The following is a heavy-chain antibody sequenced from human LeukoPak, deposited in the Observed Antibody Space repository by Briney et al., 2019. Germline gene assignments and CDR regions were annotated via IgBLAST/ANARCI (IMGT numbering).Heavy chain of an antibody. CDR3: ASTPIVATTFYYYYMDV. D-gene: IGHD5-12*01. CDR2: IYYSGST. J-gene: IGHJ6*03. V-gene: IGHV4-39*07. CDR1: GGSISSSSYY. Sequence: SETLSLTCTVSGGSISSSSYYWGWIRQPPGKGLEWIGSIYYSGSTNYNPSLKSRVTISVDASKNQFSLKLSSVTAADTAVYYCASTPIVATTFYYYYMDVWGKGTTVTVSS.